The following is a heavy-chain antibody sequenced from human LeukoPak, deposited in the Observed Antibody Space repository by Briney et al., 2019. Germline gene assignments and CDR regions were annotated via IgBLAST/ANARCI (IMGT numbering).Heavy chain of an antibody. CDR1: GFIVSASY. Sequence: PGGSLRLSCVVYGFIVSASYMGWVRQAPGKGLQWLSVLYSVGGTYYAGSVRGRFTISRDNSKNTLNLQMTGWHAEATPVYYCAGAVGNSSGSLYYYYYGMDVWGQGTTVTVSS. CDR2: LYSVGGT. CDR3: AGAVGNSSGSLYYYYYGMDV. V-gene: IGHV3-53*05. J-gene: IGHJ6*02. D-gene: IGHD6-19*01.